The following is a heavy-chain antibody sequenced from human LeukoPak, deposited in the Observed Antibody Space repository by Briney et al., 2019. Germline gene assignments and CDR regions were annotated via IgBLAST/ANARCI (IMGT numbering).Heavy chain of an antibody. CDR1: GGSISNGDYY. CDR3: ARTRSGDPSFFDY. V-gene: IGHV4-31*03. Sequence: SQTLSLTCTVSGGSISNGDYYWNWIRPHPGKGLECIGYIYYSGTTYYNPSLKSRVIISVDTSKKQFSLKLNSVTAADTAVYYCARTRSGDPSFFDYWGQGILVTVSS. D-gene: IGHD3-3*01. CDR2: IYYSGTT. J-gene: IGHJ4*02.